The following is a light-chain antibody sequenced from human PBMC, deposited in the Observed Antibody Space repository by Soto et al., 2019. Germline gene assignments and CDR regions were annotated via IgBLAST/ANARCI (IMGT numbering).Light chain of an antibody. CDR2: IAS. CDR1: ESVGSSY. Sequence: EIVLTQSPGTLSLSPGERATLSCRASESVGSSYLAWYQQKPGQAPRLLIFIASRRAAGIPDRFSGSGSGTDFTLTISRLEPEDFAGYYCQQYGTSPWTFGQGTKVEIK. V-gene: IGKV3-20*01. CDR3: QQYGTSPWT. J-gene: IGKJ1*01.